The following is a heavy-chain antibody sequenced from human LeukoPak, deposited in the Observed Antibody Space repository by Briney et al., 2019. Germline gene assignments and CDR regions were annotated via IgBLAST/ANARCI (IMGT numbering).Heavy chain of an antibody. D-gene: IGHD4-17*01. Sequence: PGGSLRLSCAASGFTFSSYSTNWVRQAPGKGLEWVSSISSSSSYIYYADSVKGRFTISRDNSKNTLYLQMNSLRAEDTAVYYCAKATLRMTTVTSPLGYWGQGTLVTVSS. V-gene: IGHV3-21*04. CDR2: ISSSSSYI. J-gene: IGHJ4*02. CDR1: GFTFSSYS. CDR3: AKATLRMTTVTSPLGY.